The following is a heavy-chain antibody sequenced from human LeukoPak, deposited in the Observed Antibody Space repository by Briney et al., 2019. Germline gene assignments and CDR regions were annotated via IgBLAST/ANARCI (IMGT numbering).Heavy chain of an antibody. CDR3: ARTYSSSWYNWFDP. J-gene: IGHJ5*02. D-gene: IGHD6-13*01. Sequence: SGPTLVNPTQTLTLTCTFSGFSLSTSGVGVGWIRQPPGKALEWLALIYWNDDKRYSPSLKSRLTITKDTSKNQVVLTMTNMDPVDTATYYCARTYSSSWYNWFDPWGQGTLVTVSS. CDR1: GFSLSTSGVG. V-gene: IGHV2-5*01. CDR2: IYWNDDK.